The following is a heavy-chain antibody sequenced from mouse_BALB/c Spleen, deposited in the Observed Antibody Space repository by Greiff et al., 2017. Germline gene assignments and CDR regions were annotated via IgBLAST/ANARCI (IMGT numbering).Heavy chain of an antibody. Sequence: QVQLQQSGAELVRPGVSVKISCKGSGYTFTSYWMHWVKQRPGQGLEWIGNIYPGSGSTNYDEKFKSKATLTVDTSSSTAYMQLSSLTSEDSAVYYCTRSHRYDVGDYAMDYWGQGTSVTVSS. J-gene: IGHJ4*01. V-gene: IGHV1-55*01. CDR1: GYTFTSYW. CDR3: TRSHRYDVGDYAMDY. CDR2: IYPGSGST. D-gene: IGHD2-14*01.